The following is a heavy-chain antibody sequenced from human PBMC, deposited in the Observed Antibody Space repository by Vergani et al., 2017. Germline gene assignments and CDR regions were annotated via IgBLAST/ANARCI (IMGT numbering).Heavy chain of an antibody. CDR1: GGTFSSYA. CDR3: RVSHYYDSSGYYPYYFDY. V-gene: IGHV1-69*18. Sequence: QVQLVQSGAEVKKPGSSVKVSCKASGGTFSSYAISWVRQAPGQGLEWMGRIITIFGTANYAQKFQGRVTITSDESTSTAYMELSSLRSEDTAVYYCRVSHYYDSSGYYPYYFDYWGQGTLVTVSS. J-gene: IGHJ4*02. D-gene: IGHD3-22*01. CDR2: IITIFGTA.